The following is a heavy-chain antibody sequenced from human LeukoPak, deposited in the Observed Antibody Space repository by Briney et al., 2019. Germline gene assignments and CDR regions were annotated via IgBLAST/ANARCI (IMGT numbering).Heavy chain of an antibody. D-gene: IGHD3-9*01. J-gene: IGHJ4*02. CDR1: GGSCSGSY. Sequence: SETLSLNCTVYGGSCSGSYCSSIRSPPRHGLPLFGEINHSGSTNYNPSLKSRVTISVDTSKNQFSLKLSSVTAADTAVYYCARGTGDGILNYFDYWGQGTLVTVSS. CDR2: INHSGST. CDR3: ARGTGDGILNYFDY. V-gene: IGHV4-34*01.